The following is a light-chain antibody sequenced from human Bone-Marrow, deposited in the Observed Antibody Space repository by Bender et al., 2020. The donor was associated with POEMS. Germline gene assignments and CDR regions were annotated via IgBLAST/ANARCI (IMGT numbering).Light chain of an antibody. CDR1: NSDVGSYNL. CDR2: DVG. V-gene: IGLV2-14*02. CDR3: GSYTSSSTPYV. J-gene: IGLJ1*01. Sequence: QSALTQPASVSGSPGQSITISCTGTNSDVGSYNLVSWYQQHPGKTPKLIIYDVGVRPSGISDRFSGSKSGNTASLTISGLQAEDEADYYCGSYTSSSTPYVFGTGTKVTVL.